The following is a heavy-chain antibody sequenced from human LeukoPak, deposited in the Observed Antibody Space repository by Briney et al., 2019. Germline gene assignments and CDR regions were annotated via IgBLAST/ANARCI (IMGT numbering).Heavy chain of an antibody. J-gene: IGHJ5*02. CDR3: ARHLAGTTENWFDP. V-gene: IGHV4-59*08. D-gene: IGHD1-1*01. CDR2: IYYRGST. CDR1: GGSISSYY. Sequence: PSETLSLTCTVSGGSISSYYWSWIRQPPGKGLEWIGYIYYRGSTNYNPSLKSRVTISVDTSKNQFSLKLSSVTAADTAVYYCARHLAGTTENWFDPWGQGTLVTVSS.